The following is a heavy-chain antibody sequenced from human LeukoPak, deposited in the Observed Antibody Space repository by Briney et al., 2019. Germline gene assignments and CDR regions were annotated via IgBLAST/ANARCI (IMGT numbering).Heavy chain of an antibody. CDR2: ISYDGSNK. Sequence: PGRSLRLSCAASGFTFSSYAMHWVRQAPGKGLEWVAVISYDGSNKYYADSVKGRFTISRDNSKNTLYLQVNSLRAEDTAVYYCARDTSAAGTGWFDPWGQGTLVTVSS. CDR3: ARDTSAAGTGWFDP. CDR1: GFTFSSYA. J-gene: IGHJ5*02. D-gene: IGHD6-13*01. V-gene: IGHV3-30*01.